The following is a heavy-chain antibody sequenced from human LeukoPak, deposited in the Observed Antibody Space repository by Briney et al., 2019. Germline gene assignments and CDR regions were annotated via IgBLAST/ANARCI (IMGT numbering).Heavy chain of an antibody. J-gene: IGHJ5*02. D-gene: IGHD3-10*01. Sequence: QPSETLSLTCTVSGDSISSTSYYWGWIRQPPGKGLEWIGRIYYTGSTSYNPSLKSRVTMSIDTSKNQLSLKLSSVTAADTAVYYCARLSLLLWFGELRYNWFDPWGQGTLVTVSS. V-gene: IGHV4-39*01. CDR3: ARLSLLLWFGELRYNWFDP. CDR1: GDSISSTSYY. CDR2: IYYTGST.